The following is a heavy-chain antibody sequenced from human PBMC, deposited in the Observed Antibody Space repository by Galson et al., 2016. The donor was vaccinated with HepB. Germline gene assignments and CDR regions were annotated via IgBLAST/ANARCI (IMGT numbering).Heavy chain of an antibody. D-gene: IGHD6-19*01. CDR2: SYYSGDT. J-gene: IGHJ4*02. CDR3: TVSSGCYQIDF. Sequence: SETLSLTCAVSGRSLSDGGGWSWVRQTPGKGLEWIGESYYSGDTRYNPSLKSRVTISLDKSKNQFSLNLNSMTAADTAVYYCTVSSGCYQIDFWGQGILVTVSS. V-gene: IGHV4-4*02. CDR1: GRSLSDGGG.